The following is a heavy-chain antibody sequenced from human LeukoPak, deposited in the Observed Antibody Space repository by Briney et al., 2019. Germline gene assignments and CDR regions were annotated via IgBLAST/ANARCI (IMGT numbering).Heavy chain of an antibody. J-gene: IGHJ4*02. Sequence: SGTLSLTCVVSGDTIWHSNWWSWIRQSPGRGLEWIGEVYHSGTARYNPSLLSRVSILVDRSKNEFSLILKSVTAADTAVYYCAKFINCSVGGCYIGNWGQGALVTVSS. CDR1: GDTIWHSNW. V-gene: IGHV4-4*02. D-gene: IGHD2-15*01. CDR3: AKFINCSVGGCYIGN. CDR2: VYHSGTA.